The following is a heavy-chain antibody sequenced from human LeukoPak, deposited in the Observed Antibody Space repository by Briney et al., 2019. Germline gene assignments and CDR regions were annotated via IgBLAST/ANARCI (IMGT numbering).Heavy chain of an antibody. CDR2: ISSSGSAM. Sequence: GGSLRLSCAASRFTFSSYEMNWVRQAPGKGPEWVSYISSSGSAMYYADSVKGRFTVSRDNAKNSLYLQMNSLRAEDTAIYYCARGRGVDRFDYWGQGTLVTVSS. J-gene: IGHJ4*02. CDR3: ARGRGVDRFDY. CDR1: RFTFSSYE. V-gene: IGHV3-48*03. D-gene: IGHD3-16*01.